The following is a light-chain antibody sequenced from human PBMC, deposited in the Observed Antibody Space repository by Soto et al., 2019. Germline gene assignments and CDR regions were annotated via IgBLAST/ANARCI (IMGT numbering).Light chain of an antibody. CDR1: QSISSY. Sequence: DIQMTQSPSSLSASVGDRVTITCRASQSISSYLNWYQQKPGKAPKLLIYAASSLQSGVPSRFSGNGSGTDFTLTISSQQPEDLATYYCQQSYSTPPYTFGQGTKRQIK. CDR3: QQSYSTPPYT. CDR2: AAS. V-gene: IGKV1-39*01. J-gene: IGKJ2*01.